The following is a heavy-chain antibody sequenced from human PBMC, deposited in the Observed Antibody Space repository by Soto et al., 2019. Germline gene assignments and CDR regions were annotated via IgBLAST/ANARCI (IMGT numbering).Heavy chain of an antibody. CDR1: GGTSSSYT. CDR3: DKGEVPQAVAGSLYYYGMDV. CDR2: IIPILGRA. J-gene: IGHJ6*02. D-gene: IGHD6-19*01. Sequence: QVQLVQSGAEVKKPGSSVKVSCKASGGTSSSYTISWVRQAPRQGLEWMGGIIPILGRATYAQKFQGRVTITADNSTSTVYMELRSLRSEDTAVYYCDKGEVPQAVAGSLYYYGMDVWGQGTTVTVSS. V-gene: IGHV1-69*06.